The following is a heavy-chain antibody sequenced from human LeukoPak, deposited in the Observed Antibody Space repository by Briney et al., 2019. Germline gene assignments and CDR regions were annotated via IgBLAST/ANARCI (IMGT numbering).Heavy chain of an antibody. D-gene: IGHD3-16*01. CDR3: ARDEDPKLGGDSYANFY. Sequence: GGSLRLSCAASGFTFSSYWLSWVRQAPGKRPEWVANIKEDGSEKHYVDSVEGRFTISRDNTQNSLNLEMNSLRVEDTAIYYCARDEDPKLGGDSYANFYWGLGTLVTVSS. J-gene: IGHJ4*02. V-gene: IGHV3-7*01. CDR2: IKEDGSEK. CDR1: GFTFSSYW.